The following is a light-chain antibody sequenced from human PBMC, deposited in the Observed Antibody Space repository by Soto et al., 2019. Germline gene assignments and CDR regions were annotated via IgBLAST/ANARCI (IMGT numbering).Light chain of an antibody. CDR3: QQYSDFLFS. CDR1: QSISRS. CDR2: DAS. Sequence: DIQMTQSPSTLSASVGDRVTITCRASQSISRSLAWYQQKPGKAPSLLIYDASSLEGGVPSRFSGSGFGTEFTLTITNLPPADFATYYCQQYSDFLFSFGPGTTVDFK. J-gene: IGKJ3*01. V-gene: IGKV1-5*01.